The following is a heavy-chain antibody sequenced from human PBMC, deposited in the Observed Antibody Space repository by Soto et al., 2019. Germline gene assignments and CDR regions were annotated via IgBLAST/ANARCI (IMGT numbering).Heavy chain of an antibody. CDR3: ARHVDGYGPSLDY. J-gene: IGHJ4*02. V-gene: IGHV5-51*01. CDR2: IYPGDPDSDN. Sequence: PGESLKISCKASGYTFSDYWIGWVRQMPGKGLEWMGRIYPGDPDSDNRDSSSFHGHVTISTDKSTATAYLQWSSLKTSDTAIYYCARHVDGYGPSLDYWGQGTLVTVSS. D-gene: IGHD3-10*01. CDR1: GYTFSDYW.